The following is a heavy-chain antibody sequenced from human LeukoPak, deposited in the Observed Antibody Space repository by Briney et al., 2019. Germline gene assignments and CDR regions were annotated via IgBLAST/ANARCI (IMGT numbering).Heavy chain of an antibody. J-gene: IGHJ5*02. CDR3: ARDPYHRLGPPLDL. CDR1: GYTFTNSD. D-gene: IGHD1-14*01. Sequence: GASVKVSCRASGYTFTNSDITWVRQAPGQRLEWMGRISTSNGDTNYAAKLQGRVTMTTDTSTSTVYMELGSLTFDDTAVYFCARDPYHRLGPPLDLWGQGTLVTVSS. V-gene: IGHV1-18*01. CDR2: ISTSNGDT.